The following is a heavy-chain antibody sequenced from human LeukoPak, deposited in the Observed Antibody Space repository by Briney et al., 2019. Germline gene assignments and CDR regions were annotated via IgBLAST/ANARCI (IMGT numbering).Heavy chain of an antibody. V-gene: IGHV1-18*01. Sequence: ASVKVSCKASGYSFNSYGINWLRQATGQGLEWMGWISAYNGNTNYAQKLQGRVTMTTDTSTSTAYMELRSLRSDDTAVYYCARDRNRNVDYWGQGTLVTVSS. CDR1: GYSFNSYG. J-gene: IGHJ4*02. CDR3: ARDRNRNVDY. CDR2: ISAYNGNT.